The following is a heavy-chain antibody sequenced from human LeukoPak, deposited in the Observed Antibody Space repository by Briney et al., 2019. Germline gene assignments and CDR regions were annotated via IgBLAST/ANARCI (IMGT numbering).Heavy chain of an antibody. CDR2: INHSGST. V-gene: IGHV4-34*01. CDR3: ARGEGPEGI. Sequence: SETLSLTCAVYGVSFSGYYWSWIRQPPGKGLEWIGEINHSGSTNYNPSLKSRVTISVDTSKNQFSLKLSSVTAADTAVYYCARGEGPEGIWGQGTMVTVSS. J-gene: IGHJ3*02. CDR1: GVSFSGYY.